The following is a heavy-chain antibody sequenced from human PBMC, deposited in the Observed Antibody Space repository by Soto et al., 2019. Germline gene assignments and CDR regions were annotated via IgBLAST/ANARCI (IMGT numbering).Heavy chain of an antibody. V-gene: IGHV5-10-1*01. CDR1: GYSFAGYW. J-gene: IGHJ4*02. CDR3: ARQIYDSDTGPHFQYYFDS. D-gene: IGHD3-22*01. CDR2: IDPSDSQT. Sequence: SLKISCKGSGYSFAGYWMTWVRQKPGKGLEWMGRIDPSDSQTYYSPSFRGHVTISATKSITTVFLQWSSLRASDTAMYYCARQIYDSDTGPHFQYYFDSWGQGTPVTVSS.